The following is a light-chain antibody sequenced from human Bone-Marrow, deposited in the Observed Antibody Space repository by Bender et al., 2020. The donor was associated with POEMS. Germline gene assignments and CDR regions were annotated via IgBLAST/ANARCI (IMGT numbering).Light chain of an antibody. CDR1: GSDIGSHIL. CDR3: CSYTGSLYV. Sequence: QSALTQPAAVSGSPGQSITFSCIGTGSDIGSHILVSWYQHLPGRAPRLMIYEGTRRPSGVPDRFSGSKSGNTASLTVSGLQAEDEADYYCCSYTGSLYVFGGGTEVPAL. J-gene: IGLJ1*01. CDR2: EGT. V-gene: IGLV2-14*02.